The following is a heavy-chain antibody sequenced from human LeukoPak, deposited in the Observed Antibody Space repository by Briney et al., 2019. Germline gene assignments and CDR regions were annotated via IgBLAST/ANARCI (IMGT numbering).Heavy chain of an antibody. V-gene: IGHV1-2*02. CDR2: INPNSGGT. CDR1: GYTFTGYY. CDR3: ARALRYCSSTSCYGRIGY. Sequence: ASVKVSCKASGYTFTGYYMHWVRQAPGQGLEWMGWINPNSGGTNYAQKFQGRVTMTRDTSISTAYMELSRLRSDDTAVYYCARALRYCSSTSCYGRIGYWGQGTLVTVSS. D-gene: IGHD2-2*01. J-gene: IGHJ4*02.